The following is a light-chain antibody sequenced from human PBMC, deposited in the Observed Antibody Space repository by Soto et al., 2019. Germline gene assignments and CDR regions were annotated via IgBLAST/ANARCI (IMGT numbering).Light chain of an antibody. CDR3: HQRQSWPRT. J-gene: IGKJ1*01. Sequence: EIVLTQSPATLSLSPGERATLSCRASQSVSSYLAWFQQKPGQAPRLLIFDAFNRPTAIPARFSGSGSGTDFTLTISNVEPEDFAVYYCHQRQSWPRTFGQGTKVDIK. V-gene: IGKV3-11*01. CDR2: DAF. CDR1: QSVSSY.